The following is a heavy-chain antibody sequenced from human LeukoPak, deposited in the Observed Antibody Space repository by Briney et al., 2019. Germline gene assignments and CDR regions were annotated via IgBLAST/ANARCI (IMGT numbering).Heavy chain of an antibody. CDR1: GFTFSNSW. J-gene: IGHJ4*02. Sequence: QPGGSLRLSCAASGFTFSNSWMHWVRQAPGKGLVWVSRISSDGSGTSYADSVKGRFTISRDNAKNMLYLQMNSLRAEDTAVYYCARDSGYSTSTTYYWGQGTLVTVSS. CDR3: ARDSGYSTSTTYY. CDR2: ISSDGSGT. D-gene: IGHD6-13*01. V-gene: IGHV3-74*01.